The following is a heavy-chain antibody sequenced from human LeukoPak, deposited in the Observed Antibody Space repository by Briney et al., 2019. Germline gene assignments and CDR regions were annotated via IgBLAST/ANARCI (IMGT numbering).Heavy chain of an antibody. V-gene: IGHV3-23*01. CDR3: AKGIYSSGWSHFDY. D-gene: IGHD6-19*01. Sequence: GESLRLSCAASGFTFSNSAMSWVRQVPGKGLEWDSTLSGSGITTYYADSVTGRFTISRDNSKNTLYLQMNSLRAEDTAVYYCAKGIYSSGWSHFDYWGHGTLVTVYS. CDR1: GFTFSNSA. J-gene: IGHJ4*01. CDR2: LSGSGITT.